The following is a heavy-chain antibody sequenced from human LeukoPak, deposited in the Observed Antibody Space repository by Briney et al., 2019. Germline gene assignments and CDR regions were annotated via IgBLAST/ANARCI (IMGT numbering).Heavy chain of an antibody. CDR1: GLTFSNHW. V-gene: IGHV3-7*01. CDR2: IKEDGSEN. J-gene: IGHJ4*02. Sequence: GGSLRLSCVVSGLTFSNHWMSWVRQAPGKGLEWVAHIKEDGSENYYVDSVKGRFTISRDNAKDSLYLQMNSLRVDDTAVYYCARARWHSFEYWGQGTLVTVSS. CDR3: ARARWHSFEY.